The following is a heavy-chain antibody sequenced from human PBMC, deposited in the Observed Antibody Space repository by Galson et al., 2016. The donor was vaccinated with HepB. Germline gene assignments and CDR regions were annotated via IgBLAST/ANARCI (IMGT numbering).Heavy chain of an antibody. J-gene: IGHJ4*02. CDR1: GFTFMNYA. CDR2: LSTSGFAT. Sequence: SLRLSCATSGFTFMNYAFTWVRQAPGKGLEWVSTLSTSGFATYSAAVNGRFTISRDKSKSSVFLQMTSLRAEYTALYFRARTQLAYYFDYWGPGALVSISS. V-gene: IGHV3-23*01. CDR3: ARTQLAYYFDY. D-gene: IGHD1-7*01.